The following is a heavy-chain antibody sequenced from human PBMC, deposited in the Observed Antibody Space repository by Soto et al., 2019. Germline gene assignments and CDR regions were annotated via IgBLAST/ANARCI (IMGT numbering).Heavy chain of an antibody. Sequence: ASETLSLTSTVSGGSITGFYWSWIRPPPGKGLEWIGYMYNSGSTKYNPSLKSRVTISVDKSKNQFSLKLSSVTAADTAVYYCARDNGYGLGIPSWGDAFDIWGQGTMVIVSS. V-gene: IGHV4-59*01. CDR1: GGSITGFY. CDR2: MYNSGST. J-gene: IGHJ3*02. CDR3: ARDNGYGLGIPSWGDAFDI. D-gene: IGHD3-10*01.